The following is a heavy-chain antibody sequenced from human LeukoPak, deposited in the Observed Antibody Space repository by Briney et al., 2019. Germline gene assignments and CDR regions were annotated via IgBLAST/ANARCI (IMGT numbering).Heavy chain of an antibody. V-gene: IGHV3-53*01. J-gene: IGHJ4*02. CDR1: GFTVSSNY. D-gene: IGHD3-22*01. CDR2: IYSGGYT. CDR3: ARVPGGTDYYDSSGYLDY. Sequence: GGSLRLSCAASGFTVSSNYMSWVRQAPGKGLEWVSVIYSGGYTYYADSVKGRFTISRDNSKNTLYLQMNSLRAEDTAVYYCARVPGGTDYYDSSGYLDYWGQGTLVTVSS.